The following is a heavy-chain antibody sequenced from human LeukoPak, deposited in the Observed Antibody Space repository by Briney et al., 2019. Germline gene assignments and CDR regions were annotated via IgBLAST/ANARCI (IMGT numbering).Heavy chain of an antibody. Sequence: PGGSLRLSCAAAGLTFSSYWMSWVRQAPGKGLERVANIKQDGSGKYYVDSVKGRFTISRDNAKNLLYLQMNSLRAEDTAVYYCARETSTVTTSTRFDYWGQGTLVTVS. CDR2: IKQDGSGK. CDR1: GLTFSSYW. J-gene: IGHJ4*02. CDR3: ARETSTVTTSTRFDY. D-gene: IGHD4-17*01. V-gene: IGHV3-7*01.